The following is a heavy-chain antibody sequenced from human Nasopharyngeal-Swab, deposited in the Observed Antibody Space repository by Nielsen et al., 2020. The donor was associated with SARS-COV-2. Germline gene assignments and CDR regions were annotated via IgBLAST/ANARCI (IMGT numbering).Heavy chain of an antibody. Sequence: GESLKISCAASGFTFSSYAMSWVRQAPGKGPEWVSAISGSGGSTYYADSVKGRFTISRDNSKNTLYLQMNSLRAEDTAVYYCAKDWSGTDAGGWFDPWGQGTLVTVSS. V-gene: IGHV3-23*01. J-gene: IGHJ5*02. CDR1: GFTFSSYA. CDR2: ISGSGGST. CDR3: AKDWSGTDAGGWFDP. D-gene: IGHD1-1*01.